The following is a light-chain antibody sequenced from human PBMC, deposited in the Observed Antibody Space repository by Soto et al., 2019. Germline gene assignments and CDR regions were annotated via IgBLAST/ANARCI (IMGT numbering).Light chain of an antibody. V-gene: IGKV2-30*01. J-gene: IGKJ5*01. CDR1: QSLVYSDGNTY. CDR2: KVS. CDR3: MQGTHWPIT. Sequence: DVVVTQSPLSLPVTLGQAASISCRSSQSLVYSDGNTYLSWFHQRTGQSPRRLIYKVSNRDSGVPARFSGSGSGTDFALKISRVEAEDVGVYYCMQGTHWPITFGQGTRLEIK.